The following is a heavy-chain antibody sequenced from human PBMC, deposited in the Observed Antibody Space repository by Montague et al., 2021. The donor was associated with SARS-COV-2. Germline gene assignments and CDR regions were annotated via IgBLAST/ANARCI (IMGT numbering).Heavy chain of an antibody. J-gene: IGHJ6*02. Sequence: SETLSLTCSVSGDSISNYSWSWIRQSPGKGLEWIGYISYSGSTNYNPSLTSRVTISVDTSKNHVSLKLTSVTAADTAVYYCASHLRGTTVTSHMYHYAMDVWGQGTTVTVSS. V-gene: IGHV4-59*08. CDR2: ISYSGST. CDR3: ASHLRGTTVTSHMYHYAMDV. CDR1: GDSISNYS. D-gene: IGHD4-11*01.